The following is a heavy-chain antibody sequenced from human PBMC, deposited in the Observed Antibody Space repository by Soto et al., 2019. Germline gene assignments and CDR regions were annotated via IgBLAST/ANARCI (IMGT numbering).Heavy chain of an antibody. CDR3: ARGFAGYCSSTSCYTRHYYYYGMDV. CDR1: GYTFTSYG. CDR2: ISAYNGNT. J-gene: IGHJ6*02. V-gene: IGHV1-18*01. D-gene: IGHD2-2*02. Sequence: ASVKVSCKASGYTFTSYGISWVRQAPGQGLEWMGWISAYNGNTNYAQKLQGRVTMTTDTSTSTAYMELRSLRSDDTAVYYCARGFAGYCSSTSCYTRHYYYYGMDVWGQGTTVTVSS.